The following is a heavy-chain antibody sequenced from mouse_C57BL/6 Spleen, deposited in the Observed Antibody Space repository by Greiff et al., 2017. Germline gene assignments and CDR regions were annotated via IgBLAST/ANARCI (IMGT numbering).Heavy chain of an antibody. CDR2: IDPSDSYT. J-gene: IGHJ4*01. CDR3: ASRIYYDYDEGVDY. V-gene: IGHV1-50*01. D-gene: IGHD2-4*01. CDR1: GYTFTSYW. Sequence: VQLQQPGAELVKPGASVKLSCKASGYTFTSYWMQWVKQRPGQGLEWIGEIDPSDSYTNYNQKFKGKATLTVDTSSSTAYMQLSSLTSEDSAVYYCASRIYYDYDEGVDYWGQGTSVTVSS.